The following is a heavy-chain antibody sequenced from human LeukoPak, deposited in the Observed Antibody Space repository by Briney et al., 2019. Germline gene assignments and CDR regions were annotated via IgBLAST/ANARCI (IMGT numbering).Heavy chain of an antibody. CDR3: ASPLYSSSSV. V-gene: IGHV3-21*01. J-gene: IGHJ4*02. CDR1: GFTFSSYS. Sequence: TGGSLRLSCAASGFTFSSYSMNWVRQAPGKGLGWVSSISSSSSYIYYADSVKGRFTISRDNAKNSLYLQMNSLRAEDSAVHYCASPLYSSSSVWGQGTLVTVSS. D-gene: IGHD6-6*01. CDR2: ISSSSSYI.